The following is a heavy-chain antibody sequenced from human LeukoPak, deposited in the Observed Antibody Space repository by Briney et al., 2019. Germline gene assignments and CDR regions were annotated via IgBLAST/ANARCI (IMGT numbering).Heavy chain of an antibody. D-gene: IGHD3-10*01. Sequence: PSETLSLTCAVYGGSFSGYYWSWIRQPPGKGLEWIGEINHSGSTNYNPSLKSRVTISVDTSKNQFSLKLSSVTAADTAVYYCARGSYYGSGSYYNFWWSMGGFDPWGQGTLVTVSS. CDR1: GGSFSGYY. CDR3: ARGSYYGSGSYYNFWWSMGGFDP. CDR2: INHSGST. J-gene: IGHJ5*02. V-gene: IGHV4-34*01.